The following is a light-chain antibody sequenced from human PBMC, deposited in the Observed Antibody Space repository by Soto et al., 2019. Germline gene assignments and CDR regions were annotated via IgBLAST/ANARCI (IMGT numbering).Light chain of an antibody. CDR1: QSVSSN. CDR2: GAS. CDR3: QQYNNWLPIT. Sequence: EIVMTQSPATLSVSPGERATLSCRASQSVSSNLAWYQQKPGQAPRLLIYGASTRATDIPARFSGSGSGTEFTLTISSLQSEDFAVYYCQQYNNWLPITFGQGTRLEIK. J-gene: IGKJ5*01. V-gene: IGKV3-15*01.